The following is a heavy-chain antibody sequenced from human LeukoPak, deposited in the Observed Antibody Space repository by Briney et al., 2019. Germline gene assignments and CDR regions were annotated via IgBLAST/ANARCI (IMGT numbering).Heavy chain of an antibody. V-gene: IGHV3-48*03. Sequence: PGGSLRLSCAASGFTFSSYEMNWVRQAPGKGLEWVPYISSSGSTIYYADSVKGRFTISRDNAKNSLYLQMNSLRAEDTAVYYCARVYGGKSYYFDYWGQGTLVTVSS. CDR2: ISSSGSTI. D-gene: IGHD4-23*01. CDR3: ARVYGGKSYYFDY. J-gene: IGHJ4*02. CDR1: GFTFSSYE.